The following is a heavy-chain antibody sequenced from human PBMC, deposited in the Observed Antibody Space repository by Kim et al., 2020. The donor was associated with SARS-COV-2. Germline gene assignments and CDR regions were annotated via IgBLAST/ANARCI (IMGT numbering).Heavy chain of an antibody. V-gene: IGHV1-2*02. CDR2: INPNSGGT. J-gene: IGHJ4*02. D-gene: IGHD3-3*01. CDR3: ARDRLLEWLFYFDY. Sequence: ASVKVSCKASGYTFTGYYMHWVRQAPGQGLEWMGWINPNSGGTNYAQKFQGRVTMTRDTSISTAYMELSRLRSDDTAVYYCARDRLLEWLFYFDYWGQGTLVTVSS. CDR1: GYTFTGYY.